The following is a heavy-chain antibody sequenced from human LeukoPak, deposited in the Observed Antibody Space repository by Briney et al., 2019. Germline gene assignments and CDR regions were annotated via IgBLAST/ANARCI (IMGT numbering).Heavy chain of an antibody. CDR2: IIPIFGTA. J-gene: IGHJ4*02. CDR1: GGTFSSYA. V-gene: IGHV1-69*13. D-gene: IGHD4-17*01. CDR3: ASAAERDYVADY. Sequence: GASVKVSCKASGGTFSSYAISWVRQAPGQGLEWMGGIIPIFGTANYAQKFQGRVTITADESTSTAYMELSSLRSEDTAVYYCASAAERDYVADYWGQGTLVTVSS.